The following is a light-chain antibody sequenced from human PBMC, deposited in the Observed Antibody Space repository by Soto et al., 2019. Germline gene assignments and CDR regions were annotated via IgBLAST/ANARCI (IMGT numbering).Light chain of an antibody. CDR2: GAS. CDR3: QQANSCPLLT. CDR1: QGISSW. Sequence: DIQMTQSPSSVSASVGDSVTINCRARQGISSWLAGYQQKPGKAPKLLIYGASSLQSGVPSRFSGSGSATDFTLTISSLQPEDFATYYCQQANSCPLLTFGGGTKVEIK. J-gene: IGKJ4*01. V-gene: IGKV1-12*01.